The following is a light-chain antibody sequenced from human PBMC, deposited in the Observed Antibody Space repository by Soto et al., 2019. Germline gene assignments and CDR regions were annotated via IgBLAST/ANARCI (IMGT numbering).Light chain of an antibody. V-gene: IGKV3-20*01. Sequence: EIVLTQSPGTLSLSPGERATLSCRASQSIAGNYLAWYQQKPGQAPSLLIYGASTRATGIPDRFSGSGSGTDFTLTISRLETADFAVYHCQQYGRSPPITFGQGTRLEVK. CDR2: GAS. CDR1: QSIAGNY. J-gene: IGKJ5*01. CDR3: QQYGRSPPIT.